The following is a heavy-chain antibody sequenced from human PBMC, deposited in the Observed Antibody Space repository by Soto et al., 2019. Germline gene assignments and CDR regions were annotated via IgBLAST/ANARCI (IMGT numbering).Heavy chain of an antibody. CDR3: ARATTLPFDY. J-gene: IGHJ4*02. V-gene: IGHV3-48*02. D-gene: IGHD2-15*01. CDR2: ISASGDKI. CDR1: GFTFRDYS. Sequence: EVQLVESGGGLVQPGGSLRLSCAASGFTFRDYSMNWLRQAPGKGLEWVSYISASGDKIYYADSVKGRFTIYRDNAKNSLYLQVNSLRDEDTAVYYCARATTLPFDYWGQGTLVTVSS.